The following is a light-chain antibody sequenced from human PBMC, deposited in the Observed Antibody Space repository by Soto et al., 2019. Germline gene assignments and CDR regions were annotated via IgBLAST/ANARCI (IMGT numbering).Light chain of an antibody. CDR3: QQFGTSPPAIT. CDR1: QSVSRSY. J-gene: IGKJ5*01. V-gene: IGKV3-20*01. Sequence: IVLTQSPGTLSLSPGERATLSCRASQSVSRSYLVWYQQKTGQAPRLLIYSASTRATGIPDRFSGSVSGTDFTLTISRLEPDDFAVYYCQQFGTSPPAITFGQGKRLELK. CDR2: SAS.